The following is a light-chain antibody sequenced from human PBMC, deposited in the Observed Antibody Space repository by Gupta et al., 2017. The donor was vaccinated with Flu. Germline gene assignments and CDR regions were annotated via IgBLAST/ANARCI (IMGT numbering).Light chain of an antibody. CDR1: QSVSSNY. Sequence: EIVLTQSPGTLSLSPRERATLSCRASQSVSSNYFAWYQQRPGQAPRLLIYGISNRAIDIPDRFSGSGSGTDFTLTISRLEPEDFAVYYCQQYGDSPTFGGGTKVEI. CDR2: GIS. J-gene: IGKJ4*01. CDR3: QQYGDSPT. V-gene: IGKV3-20*01.